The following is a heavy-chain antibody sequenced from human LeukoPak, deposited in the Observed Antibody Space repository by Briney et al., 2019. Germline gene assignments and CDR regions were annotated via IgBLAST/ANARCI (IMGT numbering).Heavy chain of an antibody. J-gene: IGHJ6*01. Sequence: GRSLRLSCAASGFTFNGFAMSWVRRTPGKGLEWVSGISGSGDNTLYADSVKGRFIISRDNSKNTLYLEMNSLRAEDTAIYYCAKMKGHPLPKYYMDVWGQGTTVTVSS. CDR2: ISGSGDNT. CDR1: GFTFNGFA. CDR3: AKMKGHPLPKYYMDV. D-gene: IGHD1-26*01. V-gene: IGHV3-23*01.